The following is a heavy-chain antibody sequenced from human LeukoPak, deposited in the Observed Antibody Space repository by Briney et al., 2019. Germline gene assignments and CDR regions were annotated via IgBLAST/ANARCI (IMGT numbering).Heavy chain of an antibody. Sequence: PGGSLRLSCAASGFTFSSYSMNWVRQAPGKGLEWVSGINWNGGSTGYADSVKGRFTISRDNAKNSLYLQMNSLRAEDTAVYYCARDLDYGDYFDYWGQGTLVTVSS. J-gene: IGHJ4*02. V-gene: IGHV3-20*04. CDR1: GFTFSSYS. CDR3: ARDLDYGDYFDY. CDR2: INWNGGST. D-gene: IGHD4-17*01.